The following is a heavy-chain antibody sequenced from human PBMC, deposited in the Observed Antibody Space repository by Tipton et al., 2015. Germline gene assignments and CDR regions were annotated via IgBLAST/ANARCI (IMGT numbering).Heavy chain of an antibody. Sequence: TLSLTCTVSGGSVSSGTYYWSWIRQPPGRGLEWIGSISHSGNTYYNPSLKSRVTISADTSKNQFSLRLSSVTAADTAVYYCARDDGYCSGGSCYNPSYFDYWGQGTLVTVSS. CDR3: ARDDGYCSGGSCYNPSYFDY. CDR2: ISHSGNT. CDR1: GGSVSSGTYY. J-gene: IGHJ4*02. V-gene: IGHV4-39*07. D-gene: IGHD2-15*01.